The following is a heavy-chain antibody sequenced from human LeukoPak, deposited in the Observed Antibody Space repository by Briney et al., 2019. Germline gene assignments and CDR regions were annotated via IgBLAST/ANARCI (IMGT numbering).Heavy chain of an antibody. CDR2: ISHSGST. V-gene: IGHV4-34*01. Sequence: SETLSLTCAVYGGSFSGYYWSWIRQPPGKGLEWIGEISHSGSTNYNPSLKSRVTISVNTSKNQFSLKLSSVTAADTAVYYCARSYGSFALNYYYYGMDVWGQGTTVTVSS. CDR3: ARSYGSFALNYYYYGMDV. CDR1: GGSFSGYY. J-gene: IGHJ6*02. D-gene: IGHD3-10*01.